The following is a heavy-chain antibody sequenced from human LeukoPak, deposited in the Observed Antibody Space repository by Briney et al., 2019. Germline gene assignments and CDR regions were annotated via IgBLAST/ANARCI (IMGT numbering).Heavy chain of an antibody. V-gene: IGHV1-8*01. CDR3: ARGYSGYDRLYYYYYYMDV. D-gene: IGHD5-12*01. CDR1: GYTFTSYD. Sequence: ASVKVSCKASGYTFTSYDINWVRQAPGQGLEWMGWMNPNSGNTGYAQKFQGRVTMTRNTSISTAYMELSSLRSEDTAVYYCARGYSGYDRLYYYYYYMDVWGKGTTVTISS. J-gene: IGHJ6*03. CDR2: MNPNSGNT.